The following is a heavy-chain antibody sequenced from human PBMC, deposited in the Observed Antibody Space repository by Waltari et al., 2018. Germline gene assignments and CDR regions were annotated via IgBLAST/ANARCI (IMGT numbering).Heavy chain of an antibody. V-gene: IGHV1-69*01. CDR1: GGTFSSYA. CDR2: IIPIFGTA. D-gene: IGHD6-6*01. J-gene: IGHJ6*02. CDR3: ARDSIGYSSSSVNYYYYYGMDV. Sequence: QVQLVQSGAEVKKPGSSVKVSCKASGGTFSSYAISWVRQAPGQGLEWMGGIIPIFGTANYAQKFQGRVTITADESTSTAYMELSSLRSEDTAVYYCARDSIGYSSSSVNYYYYYGMDVWGQGTTVTVSS.